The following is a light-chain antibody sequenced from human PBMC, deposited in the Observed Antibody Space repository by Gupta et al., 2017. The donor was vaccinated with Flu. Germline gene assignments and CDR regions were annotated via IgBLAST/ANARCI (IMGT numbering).Light chain of an antibody. J-gene: IGLJ2*01. Sequence: SSGSIASNYVEWYQQRPGSSPIIVMFEDKKRPSGVAYRFSGAIDSATNAAPLTIAGLRTEDEDDYYCQYYDTSSQVFGGGTKLTVL. CDR1: SGSIASNY. CDR3: QYYDTSSQV. V-gene: IGLV6-57*01. CDR2: EDK.